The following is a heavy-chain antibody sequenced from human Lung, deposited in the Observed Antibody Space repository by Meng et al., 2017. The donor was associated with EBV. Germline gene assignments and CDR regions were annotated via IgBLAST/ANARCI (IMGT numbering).Heavy chain of an antibody. D-gene: IGHD6-13*01. CDR2: TYYRSKWYT. V-gene: IGHV6-1*01. CDR1: GDSVSSTSVT. J-gene: IGHJ4*02. Sequence: QVQLQQSGPGLVKPSXTLPLTCAISGDSVSSTSVTWNWIRQSPSGGLEWLGRTYYRSKWYTDYALSLKSRVTINADTSKNHFSLQLNSVTPEDTAVYYCARDERSWYYFDYWGQGTLVTVAS. CDR3: ARDERSWYYFDY.